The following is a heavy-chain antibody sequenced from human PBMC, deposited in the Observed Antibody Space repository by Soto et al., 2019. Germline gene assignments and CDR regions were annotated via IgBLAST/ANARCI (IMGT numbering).Heavy chain of an antibody. CDR2: IYHSGST. CDR3: ARDGGTAMVLDP. J-gene: IGHJ5*02. D-gene: IGHD5-18*01. V-gene: IGHV4-31*03. Sequence: QVQLQESGPGLVKPSQTLSLTCTVSGASISSNGYYWNWIRQHPGTGLEWIGYIYHSGSTYYNPSLKSRVTISLDMSKNRFSLTLSSVTAADTAIYYCARDGGTAMVLDPWGQGTLVTVSS. CDR1: GASISSNGYY.